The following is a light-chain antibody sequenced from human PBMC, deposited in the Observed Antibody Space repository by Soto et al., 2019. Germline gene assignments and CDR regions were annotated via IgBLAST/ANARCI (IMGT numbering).Light chain of an antibody. CDR2: GAS. CDR3: QQYNNWWT. CDR1: QSVSNN. Sequence: EIVMTQSPATLSVSPGERATLSCRASQSVSNNLAWYQKKPGQAPRLLNYGASTRATGIPARFSGSGSGTEFTLTISSLQSEDFAVYYCQQYNNWWTFGQGTWVEIK. J-gene: IGKJ1*01. V-gene: IGKV3-15*01.